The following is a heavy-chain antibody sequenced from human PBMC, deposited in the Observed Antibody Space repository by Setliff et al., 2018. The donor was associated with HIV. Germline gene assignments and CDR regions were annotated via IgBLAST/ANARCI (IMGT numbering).Heavy chain of an antibody. Sequence: GASVKVSCKASGYTFTGYYMHWVRQAPGQGLEWMGVINPTGGSTRNTQKFQGRVAMTRDTSTSTVYMELSSLRSEDTAVYYCARIRSWYDSSGYSDYWGQGTLVTVSS. D-gene: IGHD3-22*01. J-gene: IGHJ4*02. CDR2: INPTGGST. CDR1: GYTFTGYY. V-gene: IGHV1-46*01. CDR3: ARIRSWYDSSGYSDY.